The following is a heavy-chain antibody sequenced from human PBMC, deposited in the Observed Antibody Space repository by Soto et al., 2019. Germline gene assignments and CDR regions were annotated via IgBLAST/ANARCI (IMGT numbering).Heavy chain of an antibody. CDR1: GGSISGYH. Sequence: SETLSLTCTVSGGSISGYHWSWLRQPPGKGLEWLGHIYYAGSLNYNPSLKGRVTMSVDTSKNQFSLRLTSVTAADTAVYFCARAFTYDFWSGSLEGLDVWGVGTKVTVSS. J-gene: IGHJ6*04. CDR3: ARAFTYDFWSGSLEGLDV. V-gene: IGHV4-59*01. D-gene: IGHD3-3*01. CDR2: IYYAGSL.